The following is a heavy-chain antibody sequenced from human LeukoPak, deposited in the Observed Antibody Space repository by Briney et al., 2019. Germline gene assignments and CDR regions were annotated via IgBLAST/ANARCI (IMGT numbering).Heavy chain of an antibody. D-gene: IGHD2-2*01. V-gene: IGHV4-34*01. Sequence: SETLSLTCAVYGDSFSGFYWSWIRQPPGKGLEWIGEINHSGSTNYNPSLKSRVTTSADTSKNQFSLSLSSVTAADTAMYYCARGPLGYCSSSSCHGPDYWGQGTLVTVSS. CDR1: GDSFSGFY. CDR2: INHSGST. J-gene: IGHJ4*02. CDR3: ARGPLGYCSSSSCHGPDY.